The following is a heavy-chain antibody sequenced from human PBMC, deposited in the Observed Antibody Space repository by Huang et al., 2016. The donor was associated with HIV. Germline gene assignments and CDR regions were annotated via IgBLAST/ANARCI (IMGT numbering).Heavy chain of an antibody. CDR3: ARSAYGDLDY. V-gene: IGHV1-8*02. CDR1: GYTFTNYD. D-gene: IGHD4-17*01. Sequence: QVHLVQSGAEVKKPGASVKVSCKASGYTFTNYDINWVRQAPGRGVEWMGWMNPNTGNTGFAQSFQGRVTMTRKTTITTAYRELTSLTSEDTAVYYCARSAYGDLDYWGLGTLVIVSS. J-gene: IGHJ4*02. CDR2: MNPNTGNT.